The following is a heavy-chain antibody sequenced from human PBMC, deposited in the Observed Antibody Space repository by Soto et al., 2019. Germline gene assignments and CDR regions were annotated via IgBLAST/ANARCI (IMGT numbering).Heavy chain of an antibody. D-gene: IGHD6-6*01. CDR1: GGSVSSGSYY. J-gene: IGHJ4*02. CDR3: AREYSSSSSFDY. V-gene: IGHV4-61*01. Sequence: SETLSLTCTVSGGSVSSGSYYWSWIRQPPGKGLEWIGYIYYSGSTNYNPSLKSRVTISVDTSKNQFSLKLSSVTAADTAVYYCAREYSSSSSFDYWGQGXLVTVYS. CDR2: IYYSGST.